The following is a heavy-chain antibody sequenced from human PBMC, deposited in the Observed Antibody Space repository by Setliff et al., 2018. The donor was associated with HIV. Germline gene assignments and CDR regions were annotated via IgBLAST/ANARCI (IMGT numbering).Heavy chain of an antibody. CDR2: MNPNNGNT. Sequence: GASVKVSCKASGYTFPTYDIHWVRQATGQGLEWMGSMNPNNGNTVYAQKFQGRVAMTRSTSITTAYMELSSLRSEDTAVYFCARTRSGGSSVYYYYYMDVWGQGTAVTVSS. D-gene: IGHD2-15*01. V-gene: IGHV1-8*01. J-gene: IGHJ6*03. CDR3: ARTRSGGSSVYYYYYMDV. CDR1: GYTFPTYD.